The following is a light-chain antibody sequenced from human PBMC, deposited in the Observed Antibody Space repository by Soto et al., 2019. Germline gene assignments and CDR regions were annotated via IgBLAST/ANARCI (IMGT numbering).Light chain of an antibody. CDR1: QSVSNNY. V-gene: IGKV3-20*01. CDR3: QQYGSSPTWT. Sequence: IRLTQSPGTLSLSPGERATLSCRASQSVSNNYLAWYQQKPGQAPRLLIYGASNRATGIPDRFSGSGSGTDFTLTISRLEPEDSAVYYCQQYGSSPTWTFGQGTMVDVK. CDR2: GAS. J-gene: IGKJ1*01.